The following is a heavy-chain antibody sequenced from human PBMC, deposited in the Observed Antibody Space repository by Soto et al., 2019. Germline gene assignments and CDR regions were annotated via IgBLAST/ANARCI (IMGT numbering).Heavy chain of an antibody. CDR2: ISYDGSNK. J-gene: IGHJ1*01. V-gene: IGHV3-30-3*01. CDR1: GFTFSSYA. Sequence: GGSLRLSCAASGFTFSSYAMHWVRQAPGKGLEWVAVISYDGSNKYYADSVKGRFTISRDNSKNTLYLQMNSLRAEDTAVYYCARGDRVGITMVRELLGAEYFQHWGQGTLVTVSS. CDR3: ARGDRVGITMVRELLGAEYFQH. D-gene: IGHD3-10*01.